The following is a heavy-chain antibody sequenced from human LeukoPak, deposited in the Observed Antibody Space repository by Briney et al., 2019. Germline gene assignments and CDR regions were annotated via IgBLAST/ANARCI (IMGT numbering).Heavy chain of an antibody. J-gene: IGHJ6*03. CDR2: IRYDGSNK. D-gene: IGHD3-22*01. V-gene: IGHV3-30*02. Sequence: GGSLRLSCAASGFTFSSYGMHWVRQAPGKGLEWVAFIRYDGSNKNYADSVKGRFTISRDNSKSTLYLQMNSLRAEDTAVYYCAKGSKAVVFTRDHYMDVWGKGTTVTFSS. CDR3: AKGSKAVVFTRDHYMDV. CDR1: GFTFSSYG.